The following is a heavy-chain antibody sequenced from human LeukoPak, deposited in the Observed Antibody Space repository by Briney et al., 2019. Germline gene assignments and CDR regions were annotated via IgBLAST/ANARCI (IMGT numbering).Heavy chain of an antibody. V-gene: IGHV4-61*02. CDR2: IYTSGST. J-gene: IGHJ4*02. D-gene: IGHD3-10*01. CDR3: ARLPYYYGSGSADY. CDR1: GNSISSGDNY. Sequence: PSETLSLTCTVSGNSISSGDNYWSWLRQPAGKGLEWIGRIYTSGSTNYNPSLKSRVTISVDTSKNQFSLKLSSVTAADTAVYYCARLPYYYGSGSADYWGQGTLVTVSS.